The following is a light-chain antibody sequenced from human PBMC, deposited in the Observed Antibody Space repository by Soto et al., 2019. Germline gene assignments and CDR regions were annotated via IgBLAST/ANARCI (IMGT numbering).Light chain of an antibody. Sequence: MNQSPASLSASVGDRVTIPCRASQSISSYLNWYQQKPGKAPKLLIYAASSLQSGVPSRFSGSGSGTDFTLTISSLQPEDFATYYCQQSYSTPITFGQGRLLEV. CDR3: QQSYSTPIT. V-gene: IGKV1-39*01. CDR2: AAS. CDR1: QSISSY. J-gene: IGKJ5*01.